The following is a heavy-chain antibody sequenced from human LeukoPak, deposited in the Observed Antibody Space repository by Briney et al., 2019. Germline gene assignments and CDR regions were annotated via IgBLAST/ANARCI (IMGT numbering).Heavy chain of an antibody. CDR2: ISDSGGSP. J-gene: IGHJ4*02. Sequence: GGSLRLSCAASGITFSRFAMSWVRQAPGKGLEWVSGISDSGGSPYYADSVKGRFTISRDNSKNTLYLQMNSLRAEDTAVYYCAKVGYDSSGYKYWGQGTLVTVSS. CDR3: AKVGYDSSGYKY. V-gene: IGHV3-23*01. D-gene: IGHD3-22*01. CDR1: GITFSRFA.